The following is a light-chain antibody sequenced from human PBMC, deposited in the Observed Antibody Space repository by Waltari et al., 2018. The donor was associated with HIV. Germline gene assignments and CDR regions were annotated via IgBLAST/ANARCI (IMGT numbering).Light chain of an antibody. Sequence: QSVLPQPPSASATPGQRVTISCSGSSSNIGSNTVNWYQQLPGTAPKLLIYSNNQRPSGVPDRFSGSKSGTSASLAISGLQSEDEADYYCAAWDDSLNAYVFGTGTKVTVL. CDR1: SSNIGSNT. V-gene: IGLV1-44*01. J-gene: IGLJ1*01. CDR3: AAWDDSLNAYV. CDR2: SNN.